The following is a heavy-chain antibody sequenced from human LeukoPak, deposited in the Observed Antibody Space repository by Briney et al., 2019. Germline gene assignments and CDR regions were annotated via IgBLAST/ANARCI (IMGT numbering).Heavy chain of an antibody. CDR1: GFTFNNYA. V-gene: IGHV3-30-3*01. CDR3: AKDFRGVSPFDY. D-gene: IGHD3-16*01. CDR2: ILFDGSNK. J-gene: IGHJ4*02. Sequence: GGSLRLSCAASGFTFNNYAMHWVRQAPGKGLEWVAVILFDGSNKYTDSVKGRFTISRDNSKNTLYLQMNSLRAEDTAVYYCAKDFRGVSPFDYWGQGTLVTVSS.